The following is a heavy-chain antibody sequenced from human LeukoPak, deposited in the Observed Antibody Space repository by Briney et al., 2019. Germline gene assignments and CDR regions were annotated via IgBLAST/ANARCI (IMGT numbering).Heavy chain of an antibody. CDR1: GGSISSYY. J-gene: IGHJ4*02. D-gene: IGHD5-24*01. CDR3: ARERRDGYKVYFDY. V-gene: IGHV4-59*01. CDR2: VYDSGST. Sequence: SETLSLTCIVSGGSISSYYWSWIRQPPGKGLEWIGFVYDSGSTNYNPSLKSRVTLSVDTSKNQFSLRLSSVTAADTAVYYCARERRDGYKVYFDYWGQGTLVTVSS.